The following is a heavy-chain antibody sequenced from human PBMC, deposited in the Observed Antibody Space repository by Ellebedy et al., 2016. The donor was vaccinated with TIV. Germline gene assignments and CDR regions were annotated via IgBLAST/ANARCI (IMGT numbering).Heavy chain of an antibody. V-gene: IGHV3-23*01. Sequence: GESLKISCAASGFTFSNSVMSWVRQAPGKGLEWVSTISIRADTTHYADSVRGRFTISRDNSKNTLYLQMSSLRAEDTAVYYCSFKGVATRVYWGQGTLVTVSS. CDR2: ISIRADTT. CDR3: SFKGVATRVY. D-gene: IGHD4-23*01. CDR1: GFTFSNSV. J-gene: IGHJ4*02.